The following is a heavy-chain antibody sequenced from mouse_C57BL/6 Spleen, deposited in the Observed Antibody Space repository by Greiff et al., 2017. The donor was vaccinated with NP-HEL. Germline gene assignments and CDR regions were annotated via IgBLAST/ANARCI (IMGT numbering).Heavy chain of an antibody. CDR2: IYTGDGGT. V-gene: IGHV1-80*01. J-gene: IGHJ2*01. CDR3: ATYGSSYND. Sequence: QVLLQQSGAGLVQPGASVKISCKASGYAFSGYWMNWVRQSPGKGLEWIGYIYTGDGGTYYPGKLKGKATLTADNASSTAYMQLSSLTSEDSAVYDCATYGSSYNDRGKGTTLTASS. D-gene: IGHD1-1*01. CDR1: GYAFSGYW.